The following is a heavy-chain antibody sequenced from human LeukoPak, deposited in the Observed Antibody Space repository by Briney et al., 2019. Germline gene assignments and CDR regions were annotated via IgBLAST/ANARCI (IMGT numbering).Heavy chain of an antibody. CDR2: IYSGGDT. J-gene: IGHJ4*02. V-gene: IGHV3-53*01. CDR3: AKNAAAQQLVHYFDY. D-gene: IGHD6-13*01. Sequence: GGSLRLSCAASGFTVSSHYMIWLRQAPGKTLEWVSLIYSGGDTYYADSVKGRFTISRDNSKNTLYLQMNSLRAEDTAVYYCAKNAAAQQLVHYFDYWGQGTLVTVSS. CDR1: GFTVSSHY.